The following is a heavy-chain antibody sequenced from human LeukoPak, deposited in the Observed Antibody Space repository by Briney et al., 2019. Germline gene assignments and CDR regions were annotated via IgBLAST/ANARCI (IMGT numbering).Heavy chain of an antibody. V-gene: IGHV1-18*01. CDR1: GYTFTSYG. CDR3: ARAVASVVVPAATDY. CDR2: ISAYNGNT. J-gene: IGHJ4*02. D-gene: IGHD2-2*01. Sequence: GASVKASCKASGYTFTSYGISWVRQAPGQGLEWMGWISAYNGNTNYAQKLQGRVTMTTDTSTSTAYMELRSLRSDDTAVYYCARAVASVVVPAATDYWGQGTLVTVSS.